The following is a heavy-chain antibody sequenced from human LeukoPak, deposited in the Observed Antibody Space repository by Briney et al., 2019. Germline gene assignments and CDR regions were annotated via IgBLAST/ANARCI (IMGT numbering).Heavy chain of an antibody. CDR2: IKSKTDGGTT. CDR3: ARDLDIVATDDAFDI. V-gene: IGHV3-15*01. Sequence: GGSLRLSCAASGFTFSNAWMSWVRQAPGKGLEWVGRIKSKTDGGTTDYAAPVKGRFTISRDDSKNTLYLQMNSLKTEDTAVYYCARDLDIVATDDAFDIWGQGTMVTVSS. J-gene: IGHJ3*02. D-gene: IGHD5-12*01. CDR1: GFTFSNAW.